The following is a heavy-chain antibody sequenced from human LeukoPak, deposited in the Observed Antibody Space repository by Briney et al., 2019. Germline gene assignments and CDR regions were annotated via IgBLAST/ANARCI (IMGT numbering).Heavy chain of an antibody. V-gene: IGHV3-7*01. Sequence: GGSLRLSCAASGFTFSSYWITRVRQAPGKGLEGVANIRHDGSEKYYVDSVKGRFTISRDNAKKSLYLQMNSLRAEDTAVYYCARGSGGYGDNFDYWGQGTLVTVSS. D-gene: IGHD3-22*01. J-gene: IGHJ4*02. CDR3: ARGSGGYGDNFDY. CDR2: IRHDGSEK. CDR1: GFTFSSYW.